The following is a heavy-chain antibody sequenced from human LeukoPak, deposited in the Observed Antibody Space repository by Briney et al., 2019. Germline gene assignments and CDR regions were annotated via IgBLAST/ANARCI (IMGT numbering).Heavy chain of an antibody. Sequence: SETLSLTCTVSGGSISSYYWSWIRQPPGKGLEWIGYIYYSGSTNYNPSLKSRVTISVDTSKNQFSLKLSSVTAADTAVHYCARSAPLAAADAGVWFDPWGQGTLVTVSS. CDR1: GGSISSYY. V-gene: IGHV4-59*08. D-gene: IGHD6-13*01. CDR2: IYYSGST. CDR3: ARSAPLAAADAGVWFDP. J-gene: IGHJ5*02.